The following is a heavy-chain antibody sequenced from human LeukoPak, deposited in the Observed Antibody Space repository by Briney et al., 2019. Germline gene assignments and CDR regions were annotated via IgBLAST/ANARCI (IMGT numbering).Heavy chain of an antibody. D-gene: IGHD1-1*01. CDR1: GFTFSTYA. Sequence: PGGSLRLSCAASGFTFSTYAIHWVRQATGKGLEGVAFISYDGSTKYSADSVKGRFTICRDNSKNTLSLQMNSLRAEDTAVYYCARDLSTKYSIDYWGQGTLVTVSS. J-gene: IGHJ4*02. V-gene: IGHV3-33*05. CDR3: ARDLSTKYSIDY. CDR2: ISYDGSTK.